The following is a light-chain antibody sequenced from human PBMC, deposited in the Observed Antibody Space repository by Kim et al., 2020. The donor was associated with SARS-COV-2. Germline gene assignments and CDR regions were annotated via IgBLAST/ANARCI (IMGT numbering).Light chain of an antibody. V-gene: IGKV3-11*01. J-gene: IGKJ4*01. CDR2: ETS. Sequence: EIVLTQSPGTLSLSPGERATLSCRASQSVGNSLAWFQQKPGQAPRLLIFETSNRDTGIPARFSGSGSGTGFTLTISSLEPEDFAVYYCQQRYDWLISFGGGTKEDIK. CDR3: QQRYDWLIS. CDR1: QSVGNS.